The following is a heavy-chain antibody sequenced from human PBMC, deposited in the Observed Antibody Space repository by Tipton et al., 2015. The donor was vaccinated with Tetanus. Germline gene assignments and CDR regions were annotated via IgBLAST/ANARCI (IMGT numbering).Heavy chain of an antibody. D-gene: IGHD2-2*01. CDR2: IYYSGHT. CDR1: GDSFSGGGY. Sequence: LRLSCTVSGDSFSGGGYWTWIRQHPGKGLEWIGYIYYSGHTHYNPSLRGRVDISLDTSQNQVSLNLRSVTAADTAVYYCARAGQRSTSWHYWFDPWGQGTLVTVSS. J-gene: IGHJ5*02. V-gene: IGHV4-31*02. CDR3: ARAGQRSTSWHYWFDP.